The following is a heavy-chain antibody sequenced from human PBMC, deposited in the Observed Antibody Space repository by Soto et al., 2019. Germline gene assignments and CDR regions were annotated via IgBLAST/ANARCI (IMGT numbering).Heavy chain of an antibody. Sequence: ASVKVSCKASGGTFSSYAISWVRQAPGQGLEWMGGIIPIFGTANYAQKFQGRVTITADESTSTAYMELSSLGSEDTAVYYCARAADLDVGSGWSGGYWGQGTLVTVSS. CDR3: ARAADLDVGSGWSGGY. V-gene: IGHV1-69*13. J-gene: IGHJ4*02. CDR1: GGTFSSYA. D-gene: IGHD6-19*01. CDR2: IIPIFGTA.